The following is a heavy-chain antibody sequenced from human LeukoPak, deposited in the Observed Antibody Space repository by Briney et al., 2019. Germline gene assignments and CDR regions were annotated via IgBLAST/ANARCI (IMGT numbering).Heavy chain of an antibody. D-gene: IGHD5-12*01. CDR2: ISYDGSNK. J-gene: IGHJ4*02. V-gene: IGHV3-30*04. Sequence: GGSLRLSCAASGFTFSTYVIYWVRQAPGKGLEWAAVISYDGSNKYYADSVKGRFTISRDNSKNTLYLQMNSLRAEDTAVYYCAKDRGGYEYCFDYWGQGTLVTVSS. CDR1: GFTFSTYV. CDR3: AKDRGGYEYCFDY.